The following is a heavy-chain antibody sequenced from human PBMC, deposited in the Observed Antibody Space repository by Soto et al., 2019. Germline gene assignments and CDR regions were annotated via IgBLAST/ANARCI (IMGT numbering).Heavy chain of an antibody. D-gene: IGHD2-2*01. J-gene: IGHJ3*02. CDR1: GGSISSGGYY. CDR3: ARDQIGYCSSTSCYSAFDI. CDR2: IYYSGST. Sequence: SETLSLTCTVSGGSISSGGYYWSWIRQHPGKGLEWIGYIYYSGSTYYNPSLKSRVTISVDTSKNQFSLKLSSVTAADTAVYYCARDQIGYCSSTSCYSAFDIWGKGTMVTVSS. V-gene: IGHV4-31*03.